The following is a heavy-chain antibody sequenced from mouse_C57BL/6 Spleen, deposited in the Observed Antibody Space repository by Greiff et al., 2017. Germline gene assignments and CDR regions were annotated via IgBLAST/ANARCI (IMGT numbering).Heavy chain of an antibody. V-gene: IGHV1-7*01. CDR3: ARSRDPNGYDAGFAY. Sequence: VQLQQPGAELAKPGASVKLSCKASGYTFTSYWMNWVKQRPGQGLEWIGYIYPSSGNTKYNQKFKDKATLTADKSSSTAYMQLSSLTYEDSAVYYCARSRDPNGYDAGFAYWGQGTLVTVSA. J-gene: IGHJ3*01. CDR2: IYPSSGNT. D-gene: IGHD2-2*01. CDR1: GYTFTSYW.